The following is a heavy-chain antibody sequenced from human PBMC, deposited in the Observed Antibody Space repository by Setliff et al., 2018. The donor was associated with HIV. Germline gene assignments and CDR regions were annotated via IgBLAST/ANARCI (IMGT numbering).Heavy chain of an antibody. V-gene: IGHV1-3*01. Sequence: ASVKVSCKASGYTFTSYAINWVRQAPGQSLEWMAWINGGNGDTKYSQKFQGRVTVTGDTSAITAYMELSDLRSEDTAVYYCARNQGDASGWYAGDYWGHGTLVTVSS. D-gene: IGHD6-19*01. CDR2: INGGNGDT. CDR1: GYTFTSYA. CDR3: ARNQGDASGWYAGDY. J-gene: IGHJ4*01.